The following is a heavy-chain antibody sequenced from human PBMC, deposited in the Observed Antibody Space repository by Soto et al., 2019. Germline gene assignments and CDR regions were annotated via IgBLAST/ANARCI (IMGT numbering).Heavy chain of an antibody. V-gene: IGHV3-11*01. CDR3: ARDYGDYGSGMDV. CDR2: ISSGGNTI. J-gene: IGHJ6*02. CDR1: GFTFSDYY. Sequence: KAGGSLRLSCAASGFTFSDYYMSWIRQAPGKGLEWVSYISSGGNTIYYADSVKGRFTISRDNAKNSLYLQMNSLRAEDTAVYYCARDYGDYGSGMDVWGQGTTVTVSS. D-gene: IGHD4-17*01.